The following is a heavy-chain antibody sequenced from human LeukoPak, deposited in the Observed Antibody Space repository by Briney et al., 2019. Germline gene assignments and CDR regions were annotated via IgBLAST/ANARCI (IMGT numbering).Heavy chain of an antibody. D-gene: IGHD3-9*01. J-gene: IGHJ4*02. CDR2: ISHHGSNE. CDR3: ARVHDTSGYYHYFDS. CDR1: GLTLSTYP. Sequence: GGALRLSREASGLTLSTYPVHGVRQAPDKGREWVGMISHHGSNEYYADTVKGRFTISRDNSKNTLYLKMKNPRVEDTAIYYCARVHDTSGYYHYFDSWGQGTLVTVSS. V-gene: IGHV3-30*14.